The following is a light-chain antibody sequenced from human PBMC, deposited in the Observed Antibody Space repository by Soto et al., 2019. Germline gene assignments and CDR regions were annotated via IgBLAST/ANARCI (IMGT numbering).Light chain of an antibody. V-gene: IGKV1-39*01. CDR2: AAS. J-gene: IGKJ1*01. Sequence: DIQMTQSPSSLSAFVGDRVTITCRASQAISTYLNWYQQKPGKAPNLLIYAASMLQSGVLSRFSGNGSGTDFTLTISSLLPGGRAAFYCQQSNNIRAFGQGTKV. CDR3: QQSNNIRA. CDR1: QAISTY.